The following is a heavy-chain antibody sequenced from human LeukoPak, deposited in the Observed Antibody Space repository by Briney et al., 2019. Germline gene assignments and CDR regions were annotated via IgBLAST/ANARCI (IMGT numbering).Heavy chain of an antibody. CDR3: AKDQHVWGSYRYLTPLN. Sequence: GGSLRLSCAASGFTFSHYGMHWVRQAPGKGLEWVSYISLSSSSLYYADSLKGRFTISRDNSKNTLYLQMNSLRAEDTAVYYCAKDQHVWGSYRYLTPLNWGQGTLVTVSS. CDR1: GFTFSHYG. J-gene: IGHJ4*02. V-gene: IGHV3-48*01. D-gene: IGHD3-16*02. CDR2: ISLSSSSL.